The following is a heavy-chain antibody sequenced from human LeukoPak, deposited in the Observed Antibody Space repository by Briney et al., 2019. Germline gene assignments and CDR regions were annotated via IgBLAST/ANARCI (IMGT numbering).Heavy chain of an antibody. CDR3: VTEAAEILGLAPWFDH. D-gene: IGHD2-15*01. V-gene: IGHV1-2*02. Sequence: ASVRVSRKASGYTLTDYFLHRVRQAPGQGLEWMGWINPNSYDTNYAQKVQGRVTMTRDTSVNTAYMELSRLTSDDTAFYYCVTEAAEILGLAPWFDHWGQGTLVTVSS. J-gene: IGHJ5*02. CDR1: GYTLTDYF. CDR2: INPNSYDT.